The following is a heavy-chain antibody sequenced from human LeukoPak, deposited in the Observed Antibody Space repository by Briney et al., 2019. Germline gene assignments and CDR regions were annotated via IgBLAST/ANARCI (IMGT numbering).Heavy chain of an antibody. CDR1: GFTFSGYA. CDR2: ISGSGDYT. V-gene: IGHV3-23*01. D-gene: IGHD6-13*01. J-gene: IGHJ6*02. CDR3: ARDPIAAAGNYYYYGMDV. Sequence: GGSLRLSCAVSGFTFSGYAMSWVRQAPGKGLEWVSTISGSGDYTYYADSVKGRFSISRDNSKNTLHLQMNSLRAEDTAVYYCARDPIAAAGNYYYYGMDVWGQGTTVTVSS.